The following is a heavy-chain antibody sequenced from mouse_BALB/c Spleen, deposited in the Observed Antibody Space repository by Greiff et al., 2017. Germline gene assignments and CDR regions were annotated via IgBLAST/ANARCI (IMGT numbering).Heavy chain of an antibody. CDR3: ARSNWDGFAY. CDR2: ISSGSSTI. J-gene: IGHJ3*01. V-gene: IGHV5-17*02. CDR1: GFTFSSFG. Sequence: DVKVEESGGGLVQPGGSRKLSCAASGFTFSSFGMHWVRQAPEKGLEWVAYISSGSSTIYYADTVKGRFTISRDNPKNTLFLQMTSLRSEDTAMYYCARSNWDGFAYWGQGTLVTVSA. D-gene: IGHD4-1*01.